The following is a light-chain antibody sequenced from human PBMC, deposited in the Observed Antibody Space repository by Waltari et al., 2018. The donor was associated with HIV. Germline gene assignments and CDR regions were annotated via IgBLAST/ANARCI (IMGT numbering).Light chain of an antibody. V-gene: IGLV2-23*02. J-gene: IGLJ2*01. CDR3: CSYAGNSIP. Sequence: QSALTQPASVSGSFGQSITISCTGTSSDVGSYNLVSWYQHHPGKAPKLIIYEVSKRPSGVSNRLSGSKSGNTASLTVSGLQAEDEADYYCCSYAGNSIPFGGGTKLTVL. CDR2: EVS. CDR1: SSDVGSYNL.